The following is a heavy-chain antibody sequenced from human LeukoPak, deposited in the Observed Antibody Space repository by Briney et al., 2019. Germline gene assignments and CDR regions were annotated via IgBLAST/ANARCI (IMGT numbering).Heavy chain of an antibody. CDR1: GFTVSSNY. J-gene: IGHJ4*02. D-gene: IGHD5-18*01. V-gene: IGHV3-53*01. CDR3: AKGPPRVDTAMCDY. Sequence: GGSLRLSCAASGFTVSSNYMSWVRQAPGKGLEWVSVIYSGGSTYYADSVKGRFTISRDNSKNTLYLQMNSLRAEDTAVYYCAKGPPRVDTAMCDYWGQGTLVTVSS. CDR2: IYSGGST.